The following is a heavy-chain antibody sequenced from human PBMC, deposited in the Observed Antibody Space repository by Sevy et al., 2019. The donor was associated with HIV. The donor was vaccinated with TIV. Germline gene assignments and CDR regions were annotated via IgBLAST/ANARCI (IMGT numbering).Heavy chain of an antibody. CDR2: ISGSGGST. D-gene: IGHD6-13*01. CDR1: EFTFSSYA. J-gene: IGHJ6*03. Sequence: GGSLRLSCAASEFTFSSYAINWVRQAPEKGLEWVSGISGSGGSTYYADSVKGRFTISRDNFKNTLYLQMNSLRAEDTAVYYCAKDGDSSSWYLNYYMDVWGKGTTVTVSS. V-gene: IGHV3-23*01. CDR3: AKDGDSSSWYLNYYMDV.